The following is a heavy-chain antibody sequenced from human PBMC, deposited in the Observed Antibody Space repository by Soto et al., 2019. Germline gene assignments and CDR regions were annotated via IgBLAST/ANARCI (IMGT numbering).Heavy chain of an antibody. J-gene: IGHJ4*02. CDR1: GFTFSSYS. CDR3: ATAGGPSGSYYHY. D-gene: IGHD1-26*01. V-gene: IGHV3-21*01. Sequence: EVQLVESGGGLVKPGGSLRLSCAASGFTFSSYSMNWVRQAPGKGLEWVSSISSSSYIYYADSVKGRFTISRDNAKNSLYLQMNSLRAEDTAVYYCATAGGPSGSYYHYWGQGTLVTVSS. CDR2: ISSSSYI.